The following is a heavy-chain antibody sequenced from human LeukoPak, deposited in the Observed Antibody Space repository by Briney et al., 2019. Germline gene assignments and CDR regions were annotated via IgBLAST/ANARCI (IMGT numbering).Heavy chain of an antibody. V-gene: IGHV1-2*02. D-gene: IGHD5-18*01. CDR1: GYTFTGYY. Sequence: ASVKVSCKAPGYTFTGYYIHWLRQAPGQGLEWMGWINPNSGGTNYAQKFQGRVTMTRAKSIGTAYMELSRLRYDDTAVYYCARSRTAMITYFDYWGQGTLVTVSS. CDR3: ARSRTAMITYFDY. CDR2: INPNSGGT. J-gene: IGHJ4*02.